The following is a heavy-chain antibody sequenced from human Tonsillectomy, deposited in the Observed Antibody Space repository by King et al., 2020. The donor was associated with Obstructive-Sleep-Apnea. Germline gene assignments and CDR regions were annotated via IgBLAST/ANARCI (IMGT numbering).Heavy chain of an antibody. CDR3: ARQAFVVVTTIKSWHFDL. D-gene: IGHD2-21*02. Sequence: QLQESCPGLVKPSETLSLTCTVSGGSISSSNYYWGGIRQPPGKGLEWIGSISYTGTAYYSPSLKSRVTISVDTSKNQFSLRLNSVTAADTAVYYCARQAFVVVTTIKSWHFDLWGRGTLVTVSS. V-gene: IGHV4-39*01. J-gene: IGHJ2*01. CDR2: ISYTGTA. CDR1: GGSISSSNYY.